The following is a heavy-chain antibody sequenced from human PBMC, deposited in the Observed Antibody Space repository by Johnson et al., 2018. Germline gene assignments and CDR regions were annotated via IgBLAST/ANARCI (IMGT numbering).Heavy chain of an antibody. CDR1: GFAFTNYD. V-gene: IGHV3-48*02. J-gene: IGHJ3*02. D-gene: IGHD3-16*01. CDR3: ARTWGGAFDI. Sequence: VQLVQSGGVLVQPGGSLRLSCAASGFAFTNYDMNWVRQIPEAGLEWVSFIGRGSRSVTYADSVKGRFTLPRDNAKNSLYLQMNSLRDEATAVYYCARTWGGAFDIWGQGTMVTVSS. CDR2: IGRGSRSV.